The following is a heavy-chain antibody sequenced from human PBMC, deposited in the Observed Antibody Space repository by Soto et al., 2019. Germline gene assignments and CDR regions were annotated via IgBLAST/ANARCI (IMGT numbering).Heavy chain of an antibody. Sequence: SLRLSCAASGFTFSSYSMNWVRQAPGKGLEWVSSISSSSSYIYYADSVKGRFTISRDNAKNSLYLQMNSLRAEDTAVYYCAREGSGYYDFWSGYYSVPLGMDVWGQGTTVTVSS. D-gene: IGHD3-3*01. V-gene: IGHV3-21*01. CDR2: ISSSSSYI. J-gene: IGHJ6*02. CDR1: GFTFSSYS. CDR3: AREGSGYYDFWSGYYSVPLGMDV.